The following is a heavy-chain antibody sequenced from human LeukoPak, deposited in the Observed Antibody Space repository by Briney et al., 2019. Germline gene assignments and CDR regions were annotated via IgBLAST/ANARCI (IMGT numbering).Heavy chain of an antibody. CDR2: ISGSGSAT. CDR1: GFTFRSYA. J-gene: IGHJ3*02. V-gene: IGHV3-23*01. D-gene: IGHD4-17*01. CDR3: AKDQYGEAFDI. Sequence: PGGCLRLSCAASGFTFRSYAMNWVRQAPGKGLEWVSAISGSGSATYYADSVKGRFTISRDNSKNTLYLQMNSLRAEDTAVYYCAKDQYGEAFDIWGPGTMVTVSS.